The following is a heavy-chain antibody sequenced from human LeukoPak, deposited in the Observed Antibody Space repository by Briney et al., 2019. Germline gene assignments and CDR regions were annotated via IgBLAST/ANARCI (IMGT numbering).Heavy chain of an antibody. CDR3: TTVLSSKRYNLCDY. D-gene: IGHD6-13*01. CDR1: GFTFSSYA. Sequence: GGSLRLSCAASGFTFSSYAMSWVRQAPGNGLMWVSSISPDGSTTLYADPVKGRFTISRHNAKNTLYLQMNSLGAEDTAVYYCTTVLSSKRYNLCDYWGQGTLVTVSS. V-gene: IGHV3-74*03. CDR2: ISPDGSTT. J-gene: IGHJ4*02.